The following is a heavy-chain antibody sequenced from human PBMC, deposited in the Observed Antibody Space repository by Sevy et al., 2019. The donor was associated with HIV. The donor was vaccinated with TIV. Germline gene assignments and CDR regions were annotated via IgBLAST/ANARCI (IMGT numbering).Heavy chain of an antibody. Sequence: ASVKVSCKVSGYTLNQLSMHWVRQPPGKGLEWMGRFDPEDGERFYAQKFQGRVTMTEDTSTDTAYMELSSLGSEDMAVYYCATTKDYYESSGCPFDYWGQGTLVTVSS. J-gene: IGHJ4*02. CDR3: ATTKDYYESSGCPFDY. V-gene: IGHV1-24*01. CDR1: GYTLNQLS. D-gene: IGHD3-22*01. CDR2: FDPEDGER.